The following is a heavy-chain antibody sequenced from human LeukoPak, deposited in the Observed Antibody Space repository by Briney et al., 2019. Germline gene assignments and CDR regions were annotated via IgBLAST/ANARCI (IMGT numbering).Heavy chain of an antibody. V-gene: IGHV1-69*01. CDR1: RGALSTYA. J-gene: IGHJ4*02. CDR3: ASLGGGSTVTTYLYS. CDR2: IIPIFGTA. D-gene: IGHD4-17*01. Sequence: SVKVSCKASRGALSTYAINWVRQAPGQGLEWMGGIIPIFGTADYAQKFQGRVTITADESTSTAYMELSSLRSEDTAVYYCASLGGGSTVTTYLYSWGEGTLVIVSS.